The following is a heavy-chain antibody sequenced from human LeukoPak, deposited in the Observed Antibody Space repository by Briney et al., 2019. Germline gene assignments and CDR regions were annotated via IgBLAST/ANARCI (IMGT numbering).Heavy chain of an antibody. CDR3: ATGGHYYDSSGIDY. J-gene: IGHJ4*02. D-gene: IGHD3-22*01. Sequence: PGGSLRLSCAASGFTVSSNYMSWVRQAPGKGLEWVSVIYSGGSTYYADSVKGRFTISRDNSKNTLYLQMNSLRAEDTAVYYCATGGHYYDSSGIDYWGQGTLVTVSS. V-gene: IGHV3-53*01. CDR1: GFTVSSNY. CDR2: IYSGGST.